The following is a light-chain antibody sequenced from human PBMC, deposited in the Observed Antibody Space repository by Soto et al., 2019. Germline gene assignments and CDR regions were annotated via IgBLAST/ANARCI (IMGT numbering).Light chain of an antibody. CDR1: QSVTSSN. J-gene: IGKJ1*01. CDR3: QQRSNWPRT. V-gene: IGKV3D-20*02. CDR2: DAS. Sequence: EIGLTQSPGTQSLSPGERATLSCRASQSVTSSNLAWYQQKPGQAPRLLIYDASNRATGIPARFSGSGSGTDFTLTISSLEPEDFAVYYCQQRSNWPRTFGQGTKVDIK.